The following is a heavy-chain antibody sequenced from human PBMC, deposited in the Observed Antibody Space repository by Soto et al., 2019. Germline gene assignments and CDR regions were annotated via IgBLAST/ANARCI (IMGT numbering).Heavy chain of an antibody. Sequence: GGSLRLSCTDSGFTFSSYSMNWVRQAPGKGLEWVSYISSSSSVIYSADSVKGRFTISRDNAKNSLYLQMNSLRDEDTAVYYCARNWLSSSWFAFFDYWGQGTLVTVSS. J-gene: IGHJ4*02. CDR1: GFTFSSYS. D-gene: IGHD6-13*01. V-gene: IGHV3-48*02. CDR2: ISSSSSVI. CDR3: ARNWLSSSWFAFFDY.